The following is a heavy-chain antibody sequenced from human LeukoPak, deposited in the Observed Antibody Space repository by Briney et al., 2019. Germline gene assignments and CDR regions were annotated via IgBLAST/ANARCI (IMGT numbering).Heavy chain of an antibody. CDR2: IYYSGST. V-gene: IGHV4-59*08. CDR3: ARQSGGFWYFDL. J-gene: IGHJ2*01. Sequence: SETLSLTCTVSGGSISSYYWSWIRQPPGEGLEWIGYIYYSGSTNYNPSLKSRVTISVDTSKNQFSLKLSSVTAADTAVYYCARQSGGFWYFDLWGRGTLVTVSS. CDR1: GGSISSYY. D-gene: IGHD3-3*01.